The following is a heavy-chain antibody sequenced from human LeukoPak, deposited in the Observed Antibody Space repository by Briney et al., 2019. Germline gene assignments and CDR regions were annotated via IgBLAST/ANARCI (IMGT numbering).Heavy chain of an antibody. CDR1: GGTFSSYA. CDR3: ARSGRLRFLEWLPDYYYYYMDV. V-gene: IGHV1-69*05. D-gene: IGHD3-3*01. CDR2: IIPIFGTA. Sequence: ASVKVSCKASGGTFSSYAISWVRQAPGQGLEWMGGIIPIFGTANYAQKFQGRVTITTDESTSTAYMGLSSLRSEDTAVYYCARSGRLRFLEWLPDYYYYYMDVWGKGTTVTVSS. J-gene: IGHJ6*03.